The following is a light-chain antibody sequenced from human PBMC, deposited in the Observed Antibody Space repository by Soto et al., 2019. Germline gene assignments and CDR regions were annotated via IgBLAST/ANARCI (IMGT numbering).Light chain of an antibody. Sequence: IVVTQSPATLSVSPGERVTLSCRTTQSVSSHVAWYQQKPGQAPRLLIYDTSSRVTGIPDRFSGSGSGTDFTLTISRLEPEDFAVYYCQQYGSSLLTFGGGTKVDIK. V-gene: IGKV3-20*01. J-gene: IGKJ4*01. CDR3: QQYGSSLLT. CDR2: DTS. CDR1: QSVSSH.